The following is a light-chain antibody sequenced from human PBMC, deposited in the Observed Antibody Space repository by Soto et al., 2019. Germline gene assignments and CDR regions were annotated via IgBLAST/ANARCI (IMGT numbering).Light chain of an antibody. CDR3: QQLNSYPHS. J-gene: IGKJ3*01. CDR2: AAS. V-gene: IGKV1-9*01. Sequence: DIHFTQSPSFLSASVGDRVTITCRASQGISSYLAWYQQKPGKAPKLLIYAASTLQSGVPSRFSGSGSGTEFTLTISSLQPEDFATYYCQQLNSYPHSFGPGTKVDIK. CDR1: QGISSY.